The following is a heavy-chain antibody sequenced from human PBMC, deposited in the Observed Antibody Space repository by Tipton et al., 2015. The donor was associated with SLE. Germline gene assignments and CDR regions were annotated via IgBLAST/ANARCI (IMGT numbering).Heavy chain of an antibody. Sequence: PGLVKPSETLSLTCAVSGYSISSGYYWGWIRQPPGKGLEWIGSIYHSGSTYYNPSLKSRVTISVDTSKNQFSLKLSSVTAADTAVYYCARGKENYYGSGSLDYWGQGTLVTVSS. CDR2: IYHSGST. CDR3: ARGKENYYGSGSLDY. CDR1: GYSISSGYY. V-gene: IGHV4-38-2*01. J-gene: IGHJ4*02. D-gene: IGHD3-10*01.